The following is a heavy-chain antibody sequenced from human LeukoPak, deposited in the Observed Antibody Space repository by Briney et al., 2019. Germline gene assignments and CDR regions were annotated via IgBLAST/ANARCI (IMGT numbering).Heavy chain of an antibody. CDR2: ISPNNGNT. D-gene: IGHD4-17*01. V-gene: IGHV1-18*01. CDR1: GYTFPTYG. J-gene: IGHJ6*02. CDR3: AKETTVTTKMDV. Sequence: GASVKVSCKASGYTFPTYGISWVRQAPGQGLEWMGWISPNNGNTNYAQKLRGRVTMTTDTSTSTAYMELRSLRSDDTAVYYCAKETTVTTKMDVWGQGTTVTVSS.